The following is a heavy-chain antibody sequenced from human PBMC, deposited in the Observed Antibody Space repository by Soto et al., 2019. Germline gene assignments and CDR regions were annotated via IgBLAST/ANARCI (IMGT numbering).Heavy chain of an antibody. Sequence: GASVKVSCKASGGTFSSYAISWVRQAPGQGLEWMGGIIPIFGTANYAQKFQGRVTITADESTSTAYMELSSLRSEDTAVYYCARAEHPGIAAAFDYWGQGTLVTVSS. CDR2: IIPIFGTA. J-gene: IGHJ4*02. V-gene: IGHV1-69*13. CDR3: ARAEHPGIAAAFDY. D-gene: IGHD6-25*01. CDR1: GGTFSSYA.